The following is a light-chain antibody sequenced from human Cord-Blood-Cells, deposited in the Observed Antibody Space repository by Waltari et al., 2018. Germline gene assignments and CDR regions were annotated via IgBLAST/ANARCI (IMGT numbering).Light chain of an antibody. Sequence: QSALTQPPSASGSPGQSVTISCTGTSSDVGGYNYVSWYQQHPGKAPKLMIYEVSKRPPGVPDRCSGSKSGNTASLTVSGLQAEDEADYYCSSYAGSNIYVFGTGTKVTVL. CDR2: EVS. J-gene: IGLJ1*01. CDR1: SSDVGGYNY. V-gene: IGLV2-8*01. CDR3: SSYAGSNIYV.